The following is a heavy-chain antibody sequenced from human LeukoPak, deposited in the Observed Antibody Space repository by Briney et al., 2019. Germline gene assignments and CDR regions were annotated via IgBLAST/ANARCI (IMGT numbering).Heavy chain of an antibody. CDR3: AKDAAGARIPFDL. CDR1: GFIFSSYS. D-gene: IGHD1-26*01. V-gene: IGHV3-23*01. CDR2: ITGGGSNT. Sequence: GVSLRLSCEASGFIFSSYSMSWVRQAPGKGLEWVSGITGGGSNTYYAHSVKGRFTISRDSSKNTLYLQMNSLRAEDTALYYCAKDAAGARIPFDLWGQGTLVTVSS. J-gene: IGHJ5*02.